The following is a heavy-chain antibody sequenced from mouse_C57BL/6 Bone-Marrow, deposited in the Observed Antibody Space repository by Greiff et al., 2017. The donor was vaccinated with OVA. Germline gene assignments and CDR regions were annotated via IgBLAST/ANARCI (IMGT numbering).Heavy chain of an antibody. V-gene: IGHV1-74*01. Sequence: VQLQQPGAELVKPGASVKVSCKASGYTFTSYWMHWVKQRPGQGLEWIGRIHPSDSDTNYNQKFKGKATLTVAKSSSTAYMQLSSLTSDDSADYYCAIRYYYGSSIYWYFDVWGTGTTVTVSS. CDR2: IHPSDSDT. J-gene: IGHJ1*03. CDR3: AIRYYYGSSIYWYFDV. CDR1: GYTFTSYW. D-gene: IGHD1-1*01.